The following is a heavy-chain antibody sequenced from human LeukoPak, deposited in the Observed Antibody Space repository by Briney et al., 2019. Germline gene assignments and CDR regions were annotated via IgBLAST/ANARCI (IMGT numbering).Heavy chain of an antibody. CDR1: GFTFSSYG. CDR3: AKDHYKAAARGYYFDY. J-gene: IGHJ4*02. D-gene: IGHD6-13*01. CDR2: ISYDGSNK. V-gene: IGHV3-30*18. Sequence: PGGSLRLSCAASGFTFSSYGMHWVRQAPGKGLEWVAVISYDGSNKYYADSVKGRFTISRDNSKNTLYLQMNSLRAEDTAVYYCAKDHYKAAARGYYFDYWGQGTLVTVSS.